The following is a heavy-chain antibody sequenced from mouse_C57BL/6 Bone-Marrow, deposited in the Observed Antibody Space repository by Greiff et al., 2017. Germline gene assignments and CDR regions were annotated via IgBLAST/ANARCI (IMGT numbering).Heavy chain of an antibody. Sequence: EVQVVESGGDLVKPGGSLKLSCAASGFTFSSYGMSWVRQTPDKRLEWVATIRSGGSYTYYPDSVKGRFTISRDNAKNTLYLQMSSLKSEDTAMYYCARPWVGAYWGQGTLVTVSA. CDR2: IRSGGSYT. J-gene: IGHJ3*01. V-gene: IGHV5-6*01. CDR3: ARPWVGAY. CDR1: GFTFSSYG. D-gene: IGHD1-1*01.